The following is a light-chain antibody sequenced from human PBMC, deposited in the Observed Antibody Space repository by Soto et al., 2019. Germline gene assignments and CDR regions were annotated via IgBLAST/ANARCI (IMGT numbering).Light chain of an antibody. V-gene: IGKV3-11*01. CDR1: QSVSSY. CDR2: DAS. J-gene: IGKJ1*01. Sequence: VLTQSPATLSLSPGERATLSCRASQSVSSYLAWYQQKPGQAPRLLIYDASNRATGIPARFSGSGSGTDFTLTISSLEPEDFAVYYCQQRSNWWTFGQGTKVDIK. CDR3: QQRSNWWT.